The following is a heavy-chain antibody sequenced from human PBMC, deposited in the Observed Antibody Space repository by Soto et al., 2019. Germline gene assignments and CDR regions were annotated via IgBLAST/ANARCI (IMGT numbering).Heavy chain of an antibody. V-gene: IGHV3-23*01. Sequence: EEQLLESGGGLVQPGGSLRLSCTASGFTFSLYDMSWARHTPGKGLEGVASISGSGERTYYADSVKGRFTISKDNSQNSVFLQRNSLRAEYTAEYYCAKGYWLYDNYYGMEVWGQGTSVTVSS. CDR1: GFTFSLYD. CDR2: ISGSGERT. J-gene: IGHJ6*02. D-gene: IGHD3-9*01. CDR3: AKGYWLYDNYYGMEV.